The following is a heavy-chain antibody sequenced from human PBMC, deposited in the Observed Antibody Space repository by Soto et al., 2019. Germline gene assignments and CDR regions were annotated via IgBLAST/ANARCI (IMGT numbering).Heavy chain of an antibody. CDR3: ASGTYYYDSSGYYSPGPSYYGMDV. D-gene: IGHD3-22*01. Sequence: PSESMKISCKGSGYSFTSYWISWVRQMPGKGLEWMGRIDPSDSYTNYSPSFQGHVTISADKSISTAYLQWSSLKASDTAMYYCASGTYYYDSSGYYSPGPSYYGMDVWGQGTKVTVSS. CDR1: GYSFTSYW. J-gene: IGHJ6*02. V-gene: IGHV5-10-1*01. CDR2: IDPSDSYT.